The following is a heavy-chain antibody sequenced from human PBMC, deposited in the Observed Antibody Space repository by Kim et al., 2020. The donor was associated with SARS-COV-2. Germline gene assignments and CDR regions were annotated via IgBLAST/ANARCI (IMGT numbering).Heavy chain of an antibody. Sequence: GRSLRLSCAASGFTFSGYGMHWVRQAPGKGLVWVSRSNPDGSSTFYADSVKGRFTISRDNAKNTLYLQMNSLRAEDTAVYYCARGAYYGMDVWGQGTTVTVSS. V-gene: IGHV3-74*01. CDR2: SNPDGSST. CDR3: ARGAYYGMDV. CDR1: GFTFSGYG. J-gene: IGHJ6*02.